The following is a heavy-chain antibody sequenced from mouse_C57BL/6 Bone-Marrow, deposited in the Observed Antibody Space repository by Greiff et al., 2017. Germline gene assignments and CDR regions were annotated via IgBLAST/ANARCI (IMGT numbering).Heavy chain of an antibody. J-gene: IGHJ1*03. CDR2: IDPENGDT. V-gene: IGHV14-4*01. CDR3: TPPITTVVATDWYFDV. D-gene: IGHD1-1*01. CDR1: GFNIKDDY. Sequence: EVQLQQSGAELVRPGASVKLSCTASGFNIKDDYMHWVKQRPEQGLEWIGWIDPENGDTEYASKFQGKATITADTSSNTAYLQLSSLTSEDTAVYYCTPPITTVVATDWYFDVWGTGTTVTVSS.